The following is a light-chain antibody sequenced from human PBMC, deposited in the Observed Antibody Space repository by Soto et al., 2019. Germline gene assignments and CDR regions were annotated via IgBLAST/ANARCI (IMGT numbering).Light chain of an antibody. J-gene: IGKJ1*01. CDR2: AAS. CDR3: QQYNTYSLGWT. CDR1: QIIASNS. Sequence: ENVLTQSPGTLSLSPGERVTLSCRASQIIASNSLAWYQQKPGQAPRLLIYAASSRAIGIPDRFSGSGSGTEFTLTISSLHPDDFATYYCQQYNTYSLGWTFGQGTKVEIK. V-gene: IGKV3-20*01.